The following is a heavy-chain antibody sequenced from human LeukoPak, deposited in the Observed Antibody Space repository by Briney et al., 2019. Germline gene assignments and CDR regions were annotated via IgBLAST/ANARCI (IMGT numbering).Heavy chain of an antibody. CDR1: GGSISSSSYY. CDR2: IYYSGST. J-gene: IGHJ6*02. D-gene: IGHD3-9*01. V-gene: IGHV4-39*07. Sequence: PSETLSLTCTVSGGSISSSSYYWGWIRQPPGKGLEWIGSIYYSGSTYYNPSLKSRVTISVDTSNNQLSLRLSSVTAADTAVYYCARGGMTYYDILTGYSYGMDVWGQGTTVTVSS. CDR3: ARGGMTYYDILTGYSYGMDV.